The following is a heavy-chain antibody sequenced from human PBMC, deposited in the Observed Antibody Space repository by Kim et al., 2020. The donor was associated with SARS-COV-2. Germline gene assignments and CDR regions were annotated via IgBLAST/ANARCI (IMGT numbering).Heavy chain of an antibody. Sequence: GGSLRLSCAASGFTFSSYAMHWVRQAPGKGLEWVAVISYYGSNKYYADSVKGRFTISRDNSKNTLYLQMNSLRAEDTAVYYCARDFRQQLGLEYWGQGTLVTVSS. CDR1: GFTFSSYA. CDR2: ISYYGSNK. V-gene: IGHV3-30-3*01. D-gene: IGHD6-13*01. J-gene: IGHJ4*02. CDR3: ARDFRQQLGLEY.